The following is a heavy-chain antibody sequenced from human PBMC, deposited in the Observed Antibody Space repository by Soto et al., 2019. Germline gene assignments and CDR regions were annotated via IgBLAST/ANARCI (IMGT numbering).Heavy chain of an antibody. CDR1: GYAFTTYG. J-gene: IGHJ4*02. D-gene: IGHD3-10*01. Sequence: QVHLVQSGAEVKKPGASVKVSCKGSGYAFTTYGITWVRQAPGQGLEWMGWISAHNGNTNYAQKLQGRVTVTRDTSTSTAYVELRSVRCDDTAGYYCAGGRDGEYWGQGAVVTVSS. CDR2: ISAHNGNT. V-gene: IGHV1-18*01. CDR3: AGGRDGEY.